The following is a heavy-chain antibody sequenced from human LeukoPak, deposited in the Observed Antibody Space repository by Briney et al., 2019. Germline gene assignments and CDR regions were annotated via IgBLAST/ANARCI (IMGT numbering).Heavy chain of an antibody. Sequence: ARSLRLSCAASGFTFSSYSMNWVRQAPGKGLEWVSSISSGSSYIYYADSVKGRFTISRDNAKNSLYLQMNSLRAEDTAVYYCARDKIAARPDAPNFDYWGQGTLVTVSS. V-gene: IGHV3-21*01. CDR3: ARDKIAARPDAPNFDY. J-gene: IGHJ4*02. D-gene: IGHD6-6*01. CDR1: GFTFSSYS. CDR2: ISSGSSYI.